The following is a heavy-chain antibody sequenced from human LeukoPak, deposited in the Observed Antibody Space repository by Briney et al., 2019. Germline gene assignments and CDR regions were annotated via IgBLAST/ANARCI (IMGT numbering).Heavy chain of an antibody. V-gene: IGHV4-39*01. Sequence: PSETLCLTGNVSAGSISSSSYSWGWIRQPPGKGLEWIGGIYYSGSTYYNPSLKSRVTISVDTSKNQYSLKLSSVTAVDTAVYYCARTAITMVRGDCFDPWGQGTLVTVSS. CDR3: ARTAITMVRGDCFDP. CDR1: AGSISSSSYS. J-gene: IGHJ5*02. D-gene: IGHD3-10*01. CDR2: IYYSGST.